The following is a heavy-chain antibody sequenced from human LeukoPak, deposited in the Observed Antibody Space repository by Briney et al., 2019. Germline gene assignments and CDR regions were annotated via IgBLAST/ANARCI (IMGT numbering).Heavy chain of an antibody. CDR1: GFTFSSYW. CDR2: IKQDGSEK. CDR3: ARDPYGDYGDCFDY. J-gene: IGHJ4*02. D-gene: IGHD4-17*01. Sequence: GGSLRLSCAASGFTFSSYWMSWVRQAPGKGLEWVANIKQDGSEKYYVDSVKGRFTISRDNAKNSLYLQMNSLRTEDTAVYYCARDPYGDYGDCFDYWGQGILVTISS. V-gene: IGHV3-7*01.